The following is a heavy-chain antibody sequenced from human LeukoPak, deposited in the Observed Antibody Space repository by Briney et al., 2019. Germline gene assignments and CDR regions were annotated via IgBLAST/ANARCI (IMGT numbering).Heavy chain of an antibody. CDR1: GFTFSSYG. CDR3: AKDSPQKWLPHLWYFDL. J-gene: IGHJ2*01. D-gene: IGHD3-22*01. Sequence: GGSLRLSCAASGFTFSSYGMHWVRQAPGKGLEWVAVISYDGSNKYYADSVKGRFTISRDNSKNTLYLQMNSLRAEDTAVNYCAKDSPQKWLPHLWYFDLWGRGTLVTVSS. CDR2: ISYDGSNK. V-gene: IGHV3-30*18.